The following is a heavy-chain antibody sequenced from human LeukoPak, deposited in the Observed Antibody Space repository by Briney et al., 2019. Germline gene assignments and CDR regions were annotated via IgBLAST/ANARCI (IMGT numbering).Heavy chain of an antibody. CDR3: ARDPADIVATISAFGI. CDR2: IISIFGTA. V-gene: IGHV1-69*13. D-gene: IGHD5-12*01. Sequence: GASVTVPCKASGGTFSSYAISWVRQAPGQGHEWMGGIISIFGTANYAQKFQGRGTITADESTSTAYMELSSLRSEDTAVYYCARDPADIVATISAFGIWGQGTMVTVSS. CDR1: GGTFSSYA. J-gene: IGHJ3*02.